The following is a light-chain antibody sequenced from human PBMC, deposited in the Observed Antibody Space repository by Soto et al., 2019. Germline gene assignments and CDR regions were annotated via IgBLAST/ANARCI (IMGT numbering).Light chain of an antibody. V-gene: IGKV1-5*01. CDR2: DAS. CDR1: QSIRRR. CDR3: QHYKTYPLT. Sequence: DIQMTQSPSTLSTSVGDRVTITCRASQSIRRRLAWYQQKPGKAPKFLIYDASNLESGVPSRFSGSGSGTEFTLTISSLQPDDFATYYCQHYKTYPLTFGGGTKVEIK. J-gene: IGKJ4*01.